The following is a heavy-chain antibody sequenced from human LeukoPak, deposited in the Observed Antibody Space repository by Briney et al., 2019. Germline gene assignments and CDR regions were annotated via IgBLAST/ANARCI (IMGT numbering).Heavy chain of an antibody. CDR3: AKEDSSSYH. CDR1: GFTFSSYG. D-gene: IGHD6-13*01. J-gene: IGHJ5*02. CDR2: ISYDGSNK. Sequence: GKSLRLSCAASGFTFSSYGMHWVRKAPGKGLEWVAVISYDGSNKYYADSVKGRFTISRDNSKNTLYLQMNSLRAEDTAVYYCAKEDSSSYHWGQGTLVTVSS. V-gene: IGHV3-30*18.